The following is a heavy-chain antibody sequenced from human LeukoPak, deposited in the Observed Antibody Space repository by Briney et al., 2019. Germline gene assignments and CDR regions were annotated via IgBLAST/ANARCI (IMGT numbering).Heavy chain of an antibody. D-gene: IGHD5-18*01. CDR3: ASSGYSYGYRY. CDR2: ISSSGSTI. CDR1: GFTFSDYY. J-gene: IGHJ4*02. V-gene: IGHV3-11*01. Sequence: GGSLRLSCAASGFTFSDYYMSWLRQAPGKGVEWVSYISSSGSTIYYADSVKGRFTISRDNAKNSLYRLMNSLTAEDSSVYYCASSGYSYGYRYWGQGTLVTVSS.